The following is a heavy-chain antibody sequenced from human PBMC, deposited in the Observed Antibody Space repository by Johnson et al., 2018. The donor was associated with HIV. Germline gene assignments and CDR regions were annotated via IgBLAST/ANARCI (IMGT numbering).Heavy chain of an antibody. CDR3: AKDRGLLDAFDI. D-gene: IGHD3-22*01. CDR1: GFTVSSNY. J-gene: IGHJ3*02. Sequence: EVQLVESRGGLVQRGGSLRLSCAASGFTVSSNYMTWVRQAPGKGLEWVSVIYSGGSTYYADSVKGLLTISRDHSENTLYLQMNSLRAEDTAVYYCAKDRGLLDAFDIWGQGTMVTVSS. V-gene: IGHV3-66*02. CDR2: IYSGGST.